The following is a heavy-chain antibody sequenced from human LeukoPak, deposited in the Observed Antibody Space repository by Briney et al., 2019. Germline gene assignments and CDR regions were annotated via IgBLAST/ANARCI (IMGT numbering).Heavy chain of an antibody. CDR1: GGSISSYY. V-gene: IGHV4-59*08. D-gene: IGHD3-3*02. CDR2: IYYSEST. J-gene: IGHJ6*02. Sequence: PSETLSLTCTVSGGSISSYYWSWVRQPPGKGLEWIGYIYYSESTNYNPSLKSRVTISVDTSKNQFSLKLSSVTAANTAVYYCARQTSSFPYVMDVWGQGTTVTVSS. CDR3: ARQTSSFPYVMDV.